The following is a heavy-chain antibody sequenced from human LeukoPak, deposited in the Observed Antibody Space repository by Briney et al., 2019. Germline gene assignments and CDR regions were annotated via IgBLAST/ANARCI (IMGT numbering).Heavy chain of an antibody. J-gene: IGHJ3*02. Sequence: GGSLRLSCAASGFTFSSYSMNWVRQAPGKGLEWVSSISSSSSYIYYADSVKGRFTISRDNAKNSLYLQMNSLRVEDTALYYCAKDLRSANDGFDIWGQGTKVTVSS. CDR2: ISSSSSYI. CDR3: AKDLRSANDGFDI. V-gene: IGHV3-21*04. D-gene: IGHD3-10*01. CDR1: GFTFSSYS.